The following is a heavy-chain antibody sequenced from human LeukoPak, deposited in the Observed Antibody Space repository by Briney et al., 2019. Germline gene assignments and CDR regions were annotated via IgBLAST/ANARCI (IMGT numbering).Heavy chain of an antibody. V-gene: IGHV3-74*01. Sequence: PGGSLRLSCAASGFTFSNYWMHWVLQAPGKGLVWVSRINSDGSSTTSADSVKGRFTTSRDNAKNTLYLQMNSLRAEDTAVYYCAKGGATVIDYWGQGTLVTVSS. CDR2: INSDGSST. CDR3: AKGGATVIDY. CDR1: GFTFSNYW. D-gene: IGHD4-17*01. J-gene: IGHJ4*02.